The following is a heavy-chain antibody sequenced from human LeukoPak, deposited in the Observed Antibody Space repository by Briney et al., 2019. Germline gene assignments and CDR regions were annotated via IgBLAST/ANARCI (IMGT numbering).Heavy chain of an antibody. CDR2: IFYSGST. D-gene: IGHD6-13*01. Sequence: NPSETLSLTCTVSGGAISSSSYYWGWIRQPPGKGLEWIGSIFYSGSTYYNPSLKSRVTISVDKSKNQFSLRLNSVTAADTAVYYCARGEGYTSTWYQPHFDYWGQGTLVTVSS. CDR3: ARGEGYTSTWYQPHFDY. J-gene: IGHJ4*02. CDR1: GGAISSSSYY. V-gene: IGHV4-39*07.